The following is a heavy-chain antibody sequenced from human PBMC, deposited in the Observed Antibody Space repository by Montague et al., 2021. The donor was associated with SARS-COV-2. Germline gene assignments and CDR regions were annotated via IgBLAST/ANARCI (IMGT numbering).Heavy chain of an antibody. CDR2: ISYDGSNK. Sequence: SLRLSCAASGFTFSSYAMHWVRQAPGKGLEWVAVISYDGSNKYYADSVKGRFTISRDNSKNTLYLQMNSLRAEGTAVYYCARDREITMVRGAPLYGMDVWGQGTTVIV. J-gene: IGHJ6*02. V-gene: IGHV3-30-3*01. CDR3: ARDREITMVRGAPLYGMDV. D-gene: IGHD3-10*01. CDR1: GFTFSSYA.